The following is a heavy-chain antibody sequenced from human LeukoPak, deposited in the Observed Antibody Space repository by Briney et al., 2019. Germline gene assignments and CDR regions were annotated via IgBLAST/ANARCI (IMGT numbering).Heavy chain of an antibody. CDR2: INHRGVT. CDR3: ARTVGRTASLSY. D-gene: IGHD4-4*01. Sequence: SETLPLTCAVYGGSFSDYYWTWVRQPPGKGLEWIGEINHRGVTTYYPSLKSRVTISIDTYRNQFSLTMHSLTAADTAVYYCARTVGRTASLSYWGQGTLVTVSS. J-gene: IGHJ4*02. CDR1: GGSFSDYY. V-gene: IGHV4-34*01.